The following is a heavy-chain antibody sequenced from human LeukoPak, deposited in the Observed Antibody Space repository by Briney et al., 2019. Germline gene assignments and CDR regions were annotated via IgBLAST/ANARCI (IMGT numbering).Heavy chain of an antibody. J-gene: IGHJ5*02. CDR3: AREGCGVSSCHVIGDDKWFDP. CDR2: IDPYSGAT. Sequence: ASVKVSCKASGFTFTNYQIHWVRQAPGQRLEWMGWIDPYSGATGYAQSFQGRVTLTADTSINTAYMDLSRLTSDDTAVYYCAREGCGVSSCHVIGDDKWFDPWGQGTLVTVSS. V-gene: IGHV1-2*02. D-gene: IGHD2-21*01. CDR1: GFTFTNYQ.